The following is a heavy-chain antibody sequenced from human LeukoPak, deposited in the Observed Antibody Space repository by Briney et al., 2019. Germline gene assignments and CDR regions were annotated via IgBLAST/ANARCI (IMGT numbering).Heavy chain of an antibody. D-gene: IGHD4-17*01. V-gene: IGHV3-30*04. CDR3: ARSYGDYTSLGY. Sequence: GGSVRLSCAASRLTFSSYAMHWVRQAPGKGLEGVAVISYDGSNKYYADSVKGRFTISRDNSKNTLYLQMNSLRAEDTAVYYCARSYGDYTSLGYWGQGTLVTVSS. CDR1: RLTFSSYA. CDR2: ISYDGSNK. J-gene: IGHJ4*02.